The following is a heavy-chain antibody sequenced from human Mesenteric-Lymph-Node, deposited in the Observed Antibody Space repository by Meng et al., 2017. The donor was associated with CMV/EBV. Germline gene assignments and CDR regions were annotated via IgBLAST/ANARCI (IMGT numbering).Heavy chain of an antibody. CDR1: GFPFNSHG. J-gene: IGHJ4*02. Sequence: GESLKISCEASGFPFNSHGMNWVRQAPGKGLEWVSVIYSGGTTYYADSVEGRFTISRDNSKNTLYLQMNNLRPEDTAVYYCARGGDKGGYFDSWGQGTLVTVSS. CDR3: ARGGDKGGYFDS. CDR2: IYSGGTT. V-gene: IGHV3-66*02. D-gene: IGHD2-21*02.